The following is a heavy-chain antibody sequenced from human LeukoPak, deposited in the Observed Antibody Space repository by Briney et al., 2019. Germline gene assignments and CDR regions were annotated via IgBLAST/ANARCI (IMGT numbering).Heavy chain of an antibody. CDR1: GVSISSSSYY. V-gene: IGHV4-39*07. J-gene: IGHJ4*02. Sequence: SETLSLTCTVSGVSISSSSYYWGWIRQPPGKGLEWIGSVYSGASYYNPSLKSRVTISIDTSKKHFSLKLTSVTAADTAVYYCARGGEWQWLVEYYFDYWGQGTLVTVSS. CDR2: VYSGAS. CDR3: ARGGEWQWLVEYYFDY. D-gene: IGHD6-19*01.